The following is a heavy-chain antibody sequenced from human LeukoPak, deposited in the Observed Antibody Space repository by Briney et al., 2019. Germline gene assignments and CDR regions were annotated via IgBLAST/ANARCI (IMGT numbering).Heavy chain of an antibody. D-gene: IGHD5-18*01. J-gene: IGHJ3*02. V-gene: IGHV1-69*13. CDR3: ARDREVQLWSMGAFDI. CDR2: IIPIFGTA. Sequence: SVKVSCKASGGTFSSYAISWVRQAPGQGLEWMGGIIPIFGTANYAQKFQGRVTITADESTSTAYMELSSLRSEDTAVYYCARDREVQLWSMGAFDIWGQGTMVTVSS. CDR1: GGTFSSYA.